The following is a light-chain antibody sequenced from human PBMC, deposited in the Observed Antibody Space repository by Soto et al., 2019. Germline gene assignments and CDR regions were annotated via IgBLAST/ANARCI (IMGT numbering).Light chain of an antibody. Sequence: DTQMTQSPSSLSASVGDRVTITCRASQSISSYLNWYQQKPGKAPKLLIYAASSLQSGVPSRFSGSGSGTDFTLTISSLQPQDFATYYCHQSYSTHRSLTFGGGTKVEIK. CDR1: QSISSY. J-gene: IGKJ4*01. CDR3: HQSYSTHRSLT. CDR2: AAS. V-gene: IGKV1-39*01.